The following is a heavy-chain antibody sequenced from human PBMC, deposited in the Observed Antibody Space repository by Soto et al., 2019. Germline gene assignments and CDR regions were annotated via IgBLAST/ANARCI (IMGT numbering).Heavy chain of an antibody. J-gene: IGHJ6*02. Sequence: KAGGSLRLSCGASGFTFSDHYMSWIRQAPGKGLEWISYISSSGTTTYYADSVKGRFTISRDNAESSLFLQMNSLRGEDTAVYYCARRPPANSNYYMDVWGQGATVTVSS. V-gene: IGHV3-11*01. CDR2: ISSSGTTT. D-gene: IGHD3-22*01. CDR3: ARRPPANSNYYMDV. CDR1: GFTFSDHY.